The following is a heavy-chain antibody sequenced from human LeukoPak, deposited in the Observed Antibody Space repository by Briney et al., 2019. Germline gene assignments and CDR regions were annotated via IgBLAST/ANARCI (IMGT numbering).Heavy chain of an antibody. CDR1: GFTFSTYA. J-gene: IGHJ4*02. CDR3: AKPYDSSLYTNLDY. D-gene: IGHD3-22*01. Sequence: PGGSLRLSCVASGFTFSTYAMHWVRQAPGKGLEWVTVISYDGSKKYYADSVKGRFTISRDNSKNTLCLQVDSLRPEDTAVNYCAKPYDSSLYTNLDYWGQGTLVTVSS. CDR2: ISYDGSKK. V-gene: IGHV3-30-3*02.